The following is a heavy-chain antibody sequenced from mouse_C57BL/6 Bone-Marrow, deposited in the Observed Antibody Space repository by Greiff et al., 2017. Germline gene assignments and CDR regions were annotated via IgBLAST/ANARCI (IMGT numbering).Heavy chain of an antibody. Sequence: QVHVKQSGPELVRPGASVKISCKAPGYTFTSHWMQWVRQRPGQGLEWIGEIFPGSGSTYYNEKFKGKATLTVDTSSSTAYMQLSSLTSEDSAVFFCSRSGFITTADAMDYWGQGTSVTVSS. CDR1: GYTFTSHW. V-gene: IGHV1-56*01. D-gene: IGHD1-1*01. CDR2: IFPGSGST. CDR3: SRSGFITTADAMDY. J-gene: IGHJ4*01.